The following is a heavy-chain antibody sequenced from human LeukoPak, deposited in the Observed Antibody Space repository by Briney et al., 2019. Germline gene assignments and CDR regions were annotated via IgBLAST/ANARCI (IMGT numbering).Heavy chain of an antibody. J-gene: IGHJ4*02. D-gene: IGHD3-10*01. CDR3: AKRGVVIRVILVGFHKQAYYFDS. CDR2: ISDSGGST. Sequence: GGSLRLSCAVSGITLSNYGMSWVRQAPGKGLEWVAGISDSGGSTNYANSVKGRFTISRDNAKNTLYLQMNSLRAEDTAVYFCAKRGVVIRVILVGFHKQAYYFDSWGQGALVTVSS. V-gene: IGHV3-23*01. CDR1: GITLSNYG.